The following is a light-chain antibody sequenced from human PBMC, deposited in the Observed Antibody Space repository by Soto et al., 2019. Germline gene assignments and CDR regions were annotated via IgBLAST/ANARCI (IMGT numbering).Light chain of an antibody. Sequence: EVVLTQSPATLSLSPGERATLSCRASQSVGTYLVWYQQKHGQPPSLLIYDASNRATDVPVRFSGSGSGTDFTPTISSLEPEDVAVYYCQQRNSWPITFGQGKRLEIK. J-gene: IGKJ5*01. CDR1: QSVGTY. V-gene: IGKV3-11*01. CDR3: QQRNSWPIT. CDR2: DAS.